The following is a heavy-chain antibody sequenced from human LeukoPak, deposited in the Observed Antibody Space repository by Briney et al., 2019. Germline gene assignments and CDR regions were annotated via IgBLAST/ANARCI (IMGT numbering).Heavy chain of an antibody. CDR3: AKEITRPNRAVAGLNY. Sequence: GGSLRLSCAASGFTFSTYNMNWVRQAPGKGLEWVAIISYDGSHKYYADSVKGRFTISRDNSKNTLYLQMNSLRAEDTAMYYCAKEITRPNRAVAGLNYWGQGTLVTVSS. CDR2: ISYDGSHK. V-gene: IGHV3-30*18. J-gene: IGHJ4*02. CDR1: GFTFSTYN. D-gene: IGHD6-19*01.